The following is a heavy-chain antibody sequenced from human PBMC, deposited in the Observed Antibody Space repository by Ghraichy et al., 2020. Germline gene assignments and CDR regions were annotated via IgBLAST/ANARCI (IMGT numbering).Heavy chain of an antibody. J-gene: IGHJ4*02. CDR2: ISWGGGTT. D-gene: IGHD2-15*01. CDR1: GFTFDDFA. V-gene: IGHV3-43D*03. Sequence: GGSLRLSCAASGFTFDDFAMHWVRQAPGKGLEWVSLISWGGGTTYYADSVKGRFTISRDNSKNSLYLQMNSLRAEDTALYYCAKDIGYCSGGTCFNFDYWGQGTLVTVSS. CDR3: AKDIGYCSGGTCFNFDY.